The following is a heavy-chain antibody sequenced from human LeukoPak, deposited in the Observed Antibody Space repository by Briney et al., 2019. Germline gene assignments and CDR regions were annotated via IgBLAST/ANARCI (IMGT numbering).Heavy chain of an antibody. CDR1: GFTFSSYS. V-gene: IGHV3-21*01. CDR2: ISSSSSYI. CDR3: ARSYCSSTSCLTYVY. D-gene: IGHD2-2*01. J-gene: IGHJ4*02. Sequence: GSLRLSCAASGFTFSSYSMNWVRQAPGKGLEWVSSISSSSSYIYYADSVKGRFTISRDNAKNSLYLQMNSLRAEDTAVYYCARSYCSSTSCLTYVYWGQGTLVTVSS.